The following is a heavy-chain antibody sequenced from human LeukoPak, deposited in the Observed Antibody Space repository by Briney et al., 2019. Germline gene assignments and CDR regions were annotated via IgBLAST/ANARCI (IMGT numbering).Heavy chain of an antibody. Sequence: SQTLSLTCTVSGGSISSGPYYWSWIRQHPGKGLEWIGYIYYSGTTYCNPSLKSRVTISVDTSKNQFSLKLSSVTAADTAVYYCARTYNGFDPFDYWGQGTLVTVSS. D-gene: IGHD5-12*01. CDR2: IYYSGTT. CDR3: ARTYNGFDPFDY. J-gene: IGHJ4*02. CDR1: GGSISSGPYY. V-gene: IGHV4-30-4*08.